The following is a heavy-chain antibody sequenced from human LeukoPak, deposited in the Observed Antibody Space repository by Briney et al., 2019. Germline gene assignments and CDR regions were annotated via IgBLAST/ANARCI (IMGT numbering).Heavy chain of an antibody. J-gene: IGHJ4*02. CDR1: GGSFSGYY. D-gene: IGHD2-2*01. Sequence: SETLSLTCAVYGGSFSGYYWSWIRQPPGKGLEWIGEINHSGSTNYNPSLKSRVTISVDTSKNQSSLKLSSVTAADTAVYYCARGQYCSSTSCYLWYNYWGQGTLVTVSS. CDR2: INHSGST. V-gene: IGHV4-34*01. CDR3: ARGQYCSSTSCYLWYNY.